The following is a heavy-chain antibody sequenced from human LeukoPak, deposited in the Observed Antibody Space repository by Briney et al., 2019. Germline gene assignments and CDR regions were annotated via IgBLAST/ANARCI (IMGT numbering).Heavy chain of an antibody. J-gene: IGHJ6*02. Sequence: GGSLRLSCAASGFTFSSYSMNWVRQAPGKGLEWVSSISSSSSYIYYADSVKGRFTISRDNAKNSLYLQMNSLRAEDTAVYYCARDATSRAGMDVWGQGTTVTVSS. D-gene: IGHD2-15*01. CDR3: ARDATSRAGMDV. V-gene: IGHV3-21*01. CDR1: GFTFSSYS. CDR2: ISSSSSYI.